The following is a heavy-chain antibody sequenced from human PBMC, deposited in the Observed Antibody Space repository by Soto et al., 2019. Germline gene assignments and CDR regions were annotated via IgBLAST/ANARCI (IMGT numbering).Heavy chain of an antibody. CDR1: GGSISSYH. D-gene: IGHD1-26*01. V-gene: IGHV4-59*01. J-gene: IGHJ5*02. CDR3: ARSYSGTFYGYDT. CDR2: VFYTGST. Sequence: PSETLSLTCTVSGGSISSYHWSWIRQSPGKGLEWIGYVFYTGSTNYNPALKRRVTISVDTSKNQFSLKLSSVSAADTGLYYCARSYSGTFYGYDTWGQGILVTVSS.